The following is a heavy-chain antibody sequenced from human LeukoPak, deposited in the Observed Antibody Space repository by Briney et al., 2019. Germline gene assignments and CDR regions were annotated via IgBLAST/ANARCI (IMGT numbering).Heavy chain of an antibody. J-gene: IGHJ4*02. CDR2: ISGSGGST. D-gene: IGHD5-18*01. V-gene: IGHV3-23*01. CDR1: GFTFSSYA. Sequence: PGGSLRLSCAASGFTFSSYAMSWVRQAPGKGLEWVSAISGSGGSTYYADSVKGRFTISRDNSKNTLYLQMNSLRAEDTAVYYCAKDHEYSYGYGYYFDYWGQGTLVTVSS. CDR3: AKDHEYSYGYGYYFDY.